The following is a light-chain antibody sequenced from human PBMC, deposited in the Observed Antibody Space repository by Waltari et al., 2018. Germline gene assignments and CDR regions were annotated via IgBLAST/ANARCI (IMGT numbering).Light chain of an antibody. CDR3: YSTDGSGNERV. V-gene: IGLV3-10*01. CDR2: EDS. J-gene: IGLJ2*01. CDR1: ALPGKY. Sequence: SYELTQPPSVSVSPGQTARTTCSADALPGKYAYWYQQKSGQAPVRVMYEDSKRPPGIPERFSGSGSGTMATLTISGAQAEDETDYYCYSTDGSGNERVFGGGTKLTV.